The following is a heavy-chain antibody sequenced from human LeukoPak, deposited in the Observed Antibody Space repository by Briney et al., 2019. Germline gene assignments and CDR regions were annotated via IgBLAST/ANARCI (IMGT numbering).Heavy chain of an antibody. J-gene: IGHJ4*02. CDR3: AREEYYGSGKTIDY. Sequence: GGSLRLSCAASGFTFSSYAMSWVRQAPGQGLEWVAAVTGSGVDTYYTDSVKGRFTISRDNAKNSLYLQMNSLRAEDTAVYYCAREEYYGSGKTIDYWGQGTLVTVSS. CDR2: VTGSGVDT. CDR1: GFTFSSYA. V-gene: IGHV3-23*01. D-gene: IGHD3-10*01.